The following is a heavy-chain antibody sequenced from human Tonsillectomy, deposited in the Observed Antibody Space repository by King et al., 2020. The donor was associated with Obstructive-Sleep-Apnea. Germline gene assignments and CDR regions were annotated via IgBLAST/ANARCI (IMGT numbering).Heavy chain of an antibody. CDR2: IFYSGNI. CDR3: AGESGDYRYFHH. Sequence: QLQESCPGLVKPSETLSLTCTVSGGSISSSTYYWGWIRQPPGKGLEWIGSIFYSGNIYYNPSLKSRVSLSVDTSKNQFSLKLSSVTAADTAVYYCAGESGDYRYFHHWGQGTLVPVSS. CDR1: GGSISSSTYY. V-gene: IGHV4-39*07. J-gene: IGHJ1*01. D-gene: IGHD4-17*01.